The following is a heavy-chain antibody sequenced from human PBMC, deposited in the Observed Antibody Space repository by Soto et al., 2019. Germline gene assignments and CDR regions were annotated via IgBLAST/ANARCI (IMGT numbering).Heavy chain of an antibody. CDR1: GFTFSSYA. Sequence: SGGSLRLSCSASGFTFSSYAMHWVRQAPGKGLEYVSAISSNGGSTYYADSVKGRFTISRDNSKNTLYLQMSSLRAEDTAVFFCVKPEITIIVVVDFDYGGQGTLVTFSS. CDR2: ISSNGGST. V-gene: IGHV3-64D*08. J-gene: IGHJ4*02. CDR3: VKPEITIIVVVDFDY. D-gene: IGHD3-22*01.